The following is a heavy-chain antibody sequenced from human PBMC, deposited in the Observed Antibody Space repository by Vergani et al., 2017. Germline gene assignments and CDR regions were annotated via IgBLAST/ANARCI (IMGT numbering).Heavy chain of an antibody. V-gene: IGHV3-21*01. D-gene: IGHD6-13*01. CDR2: ISSSSSYI. J-gene: IGHJ6*03. CDR3: ARVSVGGYSSSWYVGRGYYYMDV. CDR1: GFTFSSYS. Sequence: EVQLVESGGGLVKPGGSLRLSCAASGFTFSSYSMNWVRQAPGKGLEWVSSISSSSSYIYYADSVKGRFTISRDNAKNSLYLQMNSLRAEDTAVYYCARVSVGGYSSSWYVGRGYYYMDVWGKGTTVTVSS.